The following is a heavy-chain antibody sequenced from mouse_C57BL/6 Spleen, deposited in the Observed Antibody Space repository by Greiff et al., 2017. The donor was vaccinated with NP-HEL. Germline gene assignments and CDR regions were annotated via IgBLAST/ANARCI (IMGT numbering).Heavy chain of an antibody. J-gene: IGHJ1*03. CDR1: GYTFTSYW. CDR2: IDPNSGGT. V-gene: IGHV1-72*01. Sequence: QVQLQQSGAELVKPGASVKLSCKASGYTFTSYWMHWVKQRPGRGLEWIGRIDPNSGGTKYNEKFKSKATLTVDKPSSTAYMQRSSLTSEDSAVYYCARRGDEGYWYFDVWGTGTTVTVSS. CDR3: ARRGDEGYWYFDV.